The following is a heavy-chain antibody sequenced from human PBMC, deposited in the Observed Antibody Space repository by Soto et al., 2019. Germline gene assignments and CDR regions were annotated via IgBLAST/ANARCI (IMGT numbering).Heavy chain of an antibody. J-gene: IGHJ6*03. Sequence: EVQLVESGGGLVKPGGSLRLSCAASGFTFSSYSMNWVRQAPGKGLEWVSSISSSSSYIYYADSVKGRFTISRDNAKNSLYLQMNSLRAEDTAVYYCARVGGYYYYYMDFWGKGTTVTVSS. CDR1: GFTFSSYS. CDR3: ARVGGYYYYYMDF. CDR2: ISSSSSYI. D-gene: IGHD2-15*01. V-gene: IGHV3-21*01.